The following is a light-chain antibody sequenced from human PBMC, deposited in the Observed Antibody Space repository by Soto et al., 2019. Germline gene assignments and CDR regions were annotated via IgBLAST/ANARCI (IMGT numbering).Light chain of an antibody. Sequence: DIPMAQSPSSLSASVGDTVTLTCRASEDIGHFLAWYQQRPGTVPKLLIYATSRLQPGVPSRFSGSGSGTDFTLTINTLQPEDVATDFCLKYNKDAPGAFGQGTKVEI. V-gene: IGKV1-27*01. CDR2: ATS. J-gene: IGKJ1*01. CDR1: EDIGHF. CDR3: LKYNKDAPGA.